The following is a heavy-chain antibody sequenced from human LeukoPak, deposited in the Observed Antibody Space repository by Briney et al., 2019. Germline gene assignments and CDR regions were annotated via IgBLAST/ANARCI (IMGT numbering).Heavy chain of an antibody. CDR3: ARTGLYCSSTSCYIDY. Sequence: GGPLRLSCAASGFTFSSYSMNWVRQAPGKGLEWVSSISSSSSYIYYADSVKGRFTISRDNAKNSLYLQMNSLRAEDTAVYYCARTGLYCSSTSCYIDYWGQGTLVTVSS. CDR1: GFTFSSYS. CDR2: ISSSSSYI. J-gene: IGHJ4*02. D-gene: IGHD2-2*01. V-gene: IGHV3-21*01.